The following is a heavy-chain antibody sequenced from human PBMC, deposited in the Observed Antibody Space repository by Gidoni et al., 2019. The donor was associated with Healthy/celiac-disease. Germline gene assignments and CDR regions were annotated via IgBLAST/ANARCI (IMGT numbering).Heavy chain of an antibody. CDR3: ASSYYDSSGYYGRPYYFDY. Sequence: QVQLQQWGAGLLKPSETLSLTCAVYGGSFSGYYWSWIRQPPGKGLEWIGEINHSGSTNYNPSLKSRVTISVDTSKNQFSLKLSSVTAADTAVYYCASSYYDSSGYYGRPYYFDYWGQGTLVTVSS. V-gene: IGHV4-34*01. CDR2: INHSGST. J-gene: IGHJ4*02. CDR1: GGSFSGYY. D-gene: IGHD3-22*01.